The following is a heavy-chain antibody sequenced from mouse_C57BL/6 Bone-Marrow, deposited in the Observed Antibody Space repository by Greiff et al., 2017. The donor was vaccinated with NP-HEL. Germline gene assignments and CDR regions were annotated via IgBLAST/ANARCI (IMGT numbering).Heavy chain of an antibody. CDR1: GFTFSDYG. CDR2: ISSGSSTI. D-gene: IGHD1-1*01. CDR3: ARYYYGSSS. J-gene: IGHJ1*03. V-gene: IGHV5-17*01. Sequence: EVQLVESGGGLVKPGGSLKLSCAASGFTFSDYGMHWVRQAPETGLVWVAYISSGSSTIYYADTVKGRFTISRDHAKNTLFLQMTSLRSEDTAMYYCARYYYGSSSWGTGTTVTVSS.